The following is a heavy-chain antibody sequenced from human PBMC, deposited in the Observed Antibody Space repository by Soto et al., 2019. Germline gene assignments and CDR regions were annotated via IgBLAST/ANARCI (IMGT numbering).Heavy chain of an antibody. CDR1: GFTFSSYA. CDR3: AKSPRYCSSTSCYASYDAFDI. D-gene: IGHD2-2*01. V-gene: IGHV3-23*01. Sequence: GGSLRLSCAASGFTFSSYAMSWVRQAPGKGLEWVSAISGSGGSTYYADSVKGRFTISRDNSKNTLYLKMNSLRAEDTAVYYCAKSPRYCSSTSCYASYDAFDIWGQGTMVTVSS. CDR2: ISGSGGST. J-gene: IGHJ3*02.